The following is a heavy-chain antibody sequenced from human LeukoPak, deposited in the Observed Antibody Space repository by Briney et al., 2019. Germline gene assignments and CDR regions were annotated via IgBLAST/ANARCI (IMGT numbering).Heavy chain of an antibody. D-gene: IGHD2/OR15-2a*01. J-gene: IGHJ5*02. V-gene: IGHV3-30-3*01. CDR3: ARDNSFDWFDP. CDR1: GFTFSSYA. Sequence: PGRSLRLSCAASGFTFSSYAMHWVRQAPGKGLEWVAVISYDGSNKYYADSVKGRFTISRDNSKNTLYLQMNSLRAEDTAVYYCARDNSFDWFDPWGQGTLVTVSS. CDR2: ISYDGSNK.